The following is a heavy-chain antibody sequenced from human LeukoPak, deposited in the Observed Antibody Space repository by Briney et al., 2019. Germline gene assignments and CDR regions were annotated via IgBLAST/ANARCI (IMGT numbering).Heavy chain of an antibody. CDR2: IYYSGST. J-gene: IGHJ4*02. Sequence: SETLSLTCTVSGGSSSSSSYYWGWIRQPPGKGLEWIGSIYYSGSTYYNPSLKSRVTISVDTSKNQFSLKLSSVTAADTAVYYCARGTNQWFGELLPYFDYWGQGTLVTVSS. CDR1: GGSSSSSSYY. CDR3: ARGTNQWFGELLPYFDY. D-gene: IGHD3-10*01. V-gene: IGHV4-39*07.